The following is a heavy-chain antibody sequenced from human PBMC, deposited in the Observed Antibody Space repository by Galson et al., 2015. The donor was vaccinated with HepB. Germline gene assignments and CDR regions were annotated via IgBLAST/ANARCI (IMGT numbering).Heavy chain of an antibody. CDR2: IKQDGSEK. CDR3: AKDRRFGELPNYFDY. J-gene: IGHJ4*02. V-gene: IGHV3-7*03. Sequence: SLRLSCAASGFTFSSYWMSWVRQAPGKGLDWVATIKQDGSEKYYVDSVKGRFTISRDNSKNTLYLQMNSLRAEDTAVYYCAKDRRFGELPNYFDYWGQGTLVTVSS. CDR1: GFTFSSYW. D-gene: IGHD3-10*01.